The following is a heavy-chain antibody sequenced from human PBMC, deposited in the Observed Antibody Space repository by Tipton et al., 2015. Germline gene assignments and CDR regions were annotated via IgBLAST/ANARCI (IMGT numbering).Heavy chain of an antibody. V-gene: IGHV4-38-2*01. CDR2: ISHSGKT. CDR3: GRGDDSTAMATGFDY. CDR1: AYSISTDYY. Sequence: LRLSCAVSAYSISTDYYWVWIRQPPGKGLEWIGAISHSGKTYSNPSLKSRVTISADTSKNQFSLRLTSVTAADTAFYFCGRGDDSTAMATGFDYWGQGALVTVSS. J-gene: IGHJ4*02. D-gene: IGHD5-18*01.